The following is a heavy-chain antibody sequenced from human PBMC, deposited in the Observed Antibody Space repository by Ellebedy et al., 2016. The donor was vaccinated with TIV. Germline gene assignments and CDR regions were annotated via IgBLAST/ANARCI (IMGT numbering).Heavy chain of an antibody. D-gene: IGHD7-27*01. V-gene: IGHV3-7*03. Sequence: GESLKISCAASGFTFSTYWMGWVRQAAGKGLEWVANTKQDGSEKYYVDSVRGRFTISRDNAENSLYLQMNSLRVEDTAIYYCARDYNWGWDYWGQGTLVTVSS. J-gene: IGHJ4*02. CDR3: ARDYNWGWDY. CDR2: TKQDGSEK. CDR1: GFTFSTYW.